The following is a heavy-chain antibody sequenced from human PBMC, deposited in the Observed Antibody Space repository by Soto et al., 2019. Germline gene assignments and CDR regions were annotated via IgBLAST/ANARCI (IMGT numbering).Heavy chain of an antibody. V-gene: IGHV4-59*01. Sequence: SETLSLTCTVSGGSISSYYWSWIRQPPGKGLEWIGYIYASGSTNYNPSLKSRITISVDTSKNQFSLKLSSVTAADTAVYYCARGGSTWLEYFQHWGQGTRVTVSS. CDR3: ARGGSTWLEYFQH. D-gene: IGHD6-13*01. CDR1: GGSISSYY. CDR2: IYASGST. J-gene: IGHJ1*01.